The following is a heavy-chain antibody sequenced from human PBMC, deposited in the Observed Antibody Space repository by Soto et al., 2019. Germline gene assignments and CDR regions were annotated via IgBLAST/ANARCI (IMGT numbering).Heavy chain of an antibody. D-gene: IGHD3-10*01. Sequence: SETLSLTCAVYGGSFSGYYWSWIRQPPGKGLEWIGEINHSGSTNYNPSLKSRVTISVDTSKNQFSLKLSSVTAADTAVYYCACYGLWFGESPGYFDYWGQGTLVTVSS. CDR3: ACYGLWFGESPGYFDY. CDR1: GGSFSGYY. J-gene: IGHJ4*02. CDR2: INHSGST. V-gene: IGHV4-34*01.